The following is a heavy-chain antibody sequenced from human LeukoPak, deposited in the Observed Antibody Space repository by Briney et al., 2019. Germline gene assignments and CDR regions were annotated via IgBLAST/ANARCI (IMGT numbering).Heavy chain of an antibody. J-gene: IGHJ6*03. CDR2: NSYSGST. CDR3: ARVGFRFLGAMVRGKRYYYYMDV. D-gene: IGHD3-10*01. V-gene: IGHV4-59*01. CDR1: GGSISSYY. Sequence: PSETLSLTCTVSGGSISSYYWSWIRQPPGKGLEWIGYNSYSGSTNYNPSLKSRVTISVDTSKNQFSLKLSSVTAADTAVYYCARVGFRFLGAMVRGKRYYYYMDVWGKGTTVTVSS.